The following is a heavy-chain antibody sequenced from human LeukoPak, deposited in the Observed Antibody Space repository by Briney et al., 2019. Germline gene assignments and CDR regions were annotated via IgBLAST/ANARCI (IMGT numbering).Heavy chain of an antibody. CDR3: ARIAYCDDSSGYYIYYFDY. CDR2: IYYSGST. J-gene: IGHJ4*02. CDR1: GGSISSYY. Sequence: SETLSLTCTVSGGSISSYYWSWIRQPPGKGLEWIGYIYYSGSTNYNPSLKSRVTISVDTSKNQFSLKLSSVTAADTAVYYCARIAYCDDSSGYYIYYFDYWGQGTLVTVPS. V-gene: IGHV4-59*01. D-gene: IGHD3-22*01.